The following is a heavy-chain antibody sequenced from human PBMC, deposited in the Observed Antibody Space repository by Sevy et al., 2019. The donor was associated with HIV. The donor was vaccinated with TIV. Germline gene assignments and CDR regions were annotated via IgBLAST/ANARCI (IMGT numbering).Heavy chain of an antibody. CDR1: GYSFTSYW. J-gene: IGHJ4*02. CDR2: IYPGDSDT. V-gene: IGHV5-51*01. CDR3: ARLEHLAAPFDY. Sequence: GESLKISCKGSGYSFTSYWIGWVRQMPGKGLEWMGIIYPGDSDTRYSPSFQGQVTMSGDKSITTAYLQWSSLKASETAMYYCARLEHLAAPFDYWGQGTLVTVSS.